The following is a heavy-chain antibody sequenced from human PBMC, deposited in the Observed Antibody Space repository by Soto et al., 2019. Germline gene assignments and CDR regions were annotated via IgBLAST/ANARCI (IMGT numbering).Heavy chain of an antibody. CDR2: INHSGST. CDR1: GGSFSGYY. Sequence: PSETLSLTCAVYGGSFSGYYWSWIRQPPGKGLEWIGEINHSGSTNYNPSLKSRVTISVDTSKNQFSLKLSSVTAADTAVYYCARDPTHPPSGYDYVEEYYYYGMDVWGQGTTVTVSS. J-gene: IGHJ6*02. D-gene: IGHD5-12*01. CDR3: ARDPTHPPSGYDYVEEYYYYGMDV. V-gene: IGHV4-34*01.